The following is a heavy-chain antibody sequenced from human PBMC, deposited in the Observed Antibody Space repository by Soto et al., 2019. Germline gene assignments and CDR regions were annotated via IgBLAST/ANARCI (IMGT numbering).Heavy chain of an antibody. CDR2: IDSNGGT. Sequence: SSETLSLTCTVSGGSISSSSYYWGWIRQPPGKGLEWIGNIDSNGGTSYNPSLQSRVTISIDTSTKQFFLKLSSVTAADTAVYYCARRYGSAFDIWGQGTMVTVSS. V-gene: IGHV4-39*07. CDR1: GGSISSSSYY. J-gene: IGHJ3*02. CDR3: ARRYGSAFDI. D-gene: IGHD3-10*01.